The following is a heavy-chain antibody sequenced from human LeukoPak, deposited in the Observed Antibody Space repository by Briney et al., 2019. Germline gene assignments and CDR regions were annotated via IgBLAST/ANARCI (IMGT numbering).Heavy chain of an antibody. CDR2: INPNSGGT. CDR1: GYTFTGYY. Sequence: ASVKVSCKDSGYTFTGYYMHLVRQPPGQGLEWMGWINPNSGGTNYAQKFQGRVTMTRDTSISTAYMELSRLRSDDTAVYYCARSAPGRFDFDYWGQGTLVTVSS. V-gene: IGHV1-2*02. CDR3: ARSAPGRFDFDY. D-gene: IGHD3-10*01. J-gene: IGHJ4*02.